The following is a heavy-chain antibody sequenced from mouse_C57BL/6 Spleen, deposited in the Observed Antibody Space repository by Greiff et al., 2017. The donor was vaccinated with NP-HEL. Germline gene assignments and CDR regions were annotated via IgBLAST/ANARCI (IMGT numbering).Heavy chain of an antibody. D-gene: IGHD1-1*01. CDR3: AISVYDYYAMDY. Sequence: EVKLMESGPELVKPGASVKISCKASGYSFNDYNMHWVKQSTGKSLEWIGGINPNYGTTSYNQKFKGKATLTVDQSSSTAFLQLNSLTSDDSAVYYCAISVYDYYAMDYWGQGTSVTVSS. CDR1: GYSFNDYN. CDR2: INPNYGTT. V-gene: IGHV1-39*01. J-gene: IGHJ4*01.